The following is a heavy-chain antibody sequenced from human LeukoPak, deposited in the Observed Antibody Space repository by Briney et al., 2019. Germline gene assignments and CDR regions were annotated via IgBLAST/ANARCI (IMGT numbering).Heavy chain of an antibody. D-gene: IGHD3-10*01. CDR2: IYSGGST. CDR1: GFTFSSYE. Sequence: PGGSLRLSCAASGFTFSSYEMSWVRQAPGKGLEWVSVIYSGGSTYYADSVKGRFTISRDNSKNTLYLQMNSLRAEDTAVYYCARVPSTYYYGSGSYWFDPWGQGTLVTVSS. J-gene: IGHJ5*02. CDR3: ARVPSTYYYGSGSYWFDP. V-gene: IGHV3-53*01.